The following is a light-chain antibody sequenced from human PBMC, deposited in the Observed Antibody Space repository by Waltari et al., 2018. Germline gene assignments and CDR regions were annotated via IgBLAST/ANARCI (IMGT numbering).Light chain of an antibody. CDR2: AAS. V-gene: IGKV1-9*01. Sequence: DIQLTQSPSFLSASVGDSVTITCRASQGINIYLAWYQQKPGKAPKLLIYAASTLHSGVPSRFSGSASGTEFTLTISSLQPEDFATYYCQQLNYYPITFGGGNKVEIK. J-gene: IGKJ4*01. CDR1: QGINIY. CDR3: QQLNYYPIT.